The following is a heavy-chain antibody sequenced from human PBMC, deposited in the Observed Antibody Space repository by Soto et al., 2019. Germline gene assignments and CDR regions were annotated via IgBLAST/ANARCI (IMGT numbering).Heavy chain of an antibody. CDR1: GYTFTSYD. V-gene: IGHV1-8*01. D-gene: IGHD2-2*01. CDR2: MNPNSGNT. J-gene: IGHJ4*02. CDR3: ASPNCISTSCYDYGDYYFDY. Sequence: ASVKVSCKASGYTFTSYDINWVRQATGQGLEWMGWMNPNSGNTGYAQKFQGRVTITADESTSTAYMELSSLRSEDTAVYYCASPNCISTSCYDYGDYYFDYWGQGTLVTV.